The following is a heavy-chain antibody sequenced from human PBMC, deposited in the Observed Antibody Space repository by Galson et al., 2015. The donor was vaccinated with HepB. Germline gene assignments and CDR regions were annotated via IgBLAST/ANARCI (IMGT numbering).Heavy chain of an antibody. CDR2: ISYDGSNK. CDR1: GFTFSSYA. Sequence: SLRLSCAASGFTFSSYAMHWVRQAPGKGLEWVAVISYDGSNKYYADSVKGRFTISRDNSKNTLYLQMNSLRAEDTAVYYCARENPTGDWWLAGYYDSSGYWDYWGQGTLVTVSS. D-gene: IGHD3-22*01. V-gene: IGHV3-30-3*01. CDR3: ARENPTGDWWLAGYYDSSGYWDY. J-gene: IGHJ4*02.